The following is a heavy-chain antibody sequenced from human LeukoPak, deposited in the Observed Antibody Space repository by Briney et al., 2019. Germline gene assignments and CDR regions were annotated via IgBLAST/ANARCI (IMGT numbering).Heavy chain of an antibody. D-gene: IGHD2-21*02. CDR1: GFAFSRYW. CDR3: ASLVVTDDWAFDI. V-gene: IGHV3-74*01. CDR2: IYTDGTTK. Sequence: PGGSLRLSCAASGFAFSRYWMHWIRQAPGKGLVWVSAIYTDGTTKRYADSVKGRFTISRDNAKNTLYLQMNSLSVEDTAVYYCASLVVTDDWAFDIWGQGTMVTVPS. J-gene: IGHJ3*02.